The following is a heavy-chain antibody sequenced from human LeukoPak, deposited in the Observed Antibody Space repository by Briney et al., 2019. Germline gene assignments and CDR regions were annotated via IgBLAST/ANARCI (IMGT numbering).Heavy chain of an antibody. Sequence: GGSLRLSCAASGFTFDDYAMHWVRQAPGKGLEWVSGISWNSGSIGYADSVKSRFTISRDNAKNSLYLQMNSLRAEDTAVYYCARVGLDCSGGTCYSDYYYYMAVWGKGTTVTVSS. V-gene: IGHV3-9*01. CDR2: ISWNSGSI. CDR3: ARVGLDCSGGTCYSDYYYYMAV. D-gene: IGHD2-15*01. J-gene: IGHJ6*03. CDR1: GFTFDDYA.